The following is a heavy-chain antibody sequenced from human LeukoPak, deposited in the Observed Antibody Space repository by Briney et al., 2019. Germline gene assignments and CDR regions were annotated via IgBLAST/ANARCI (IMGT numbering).Heavy chain of an antibody. J-gene: IGHJ4*02. D-gene: IGHD3-22*01. CDR3: TTGPGGYYDSSVYYFLDY. Sequence: GGSLRLSCAASGFTFSNAWMSWVRQAPGKGLEWVGGIKSNSDGGTADYAAPVKGRFTISRDDSEKKLYLQMNSLKTEDTTVYYCTTGPGGYYDSSVYYFLDYWGQGTLVTVSS. CDR1: GFTFSNAW. CDR2: IKSNSDGGTA. V-gene: IGHV3-15*01.